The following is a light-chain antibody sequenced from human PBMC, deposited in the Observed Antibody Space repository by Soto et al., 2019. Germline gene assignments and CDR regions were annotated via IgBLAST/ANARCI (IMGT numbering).Light chain of an antibody. V-gene: IGLV2-14*03. CDR1: SSDVGGYNY. J-gene: IGLJ2*01. Sequence: ALTQPASVSGSPGQSITISCTGTSSDVGGYNYVSWYQQHPGKAPKVMIYDVSKRPSGISNRFSGSKSGNTASLTISGLQIEDEADYYCSSYTSGSTRVVFGGGTKVTVL. CDR3: SSYTSGSTRVV. CDR2: DVS.